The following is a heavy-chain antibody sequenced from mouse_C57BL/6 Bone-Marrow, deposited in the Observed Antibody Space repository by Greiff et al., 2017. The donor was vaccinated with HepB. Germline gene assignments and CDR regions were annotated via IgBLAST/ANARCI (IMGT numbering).Heavy chain of an antibody. CDR2: ISDGGSYT. CDR1: GFTFSSYA. J-gene: IGHJ1*03. D-gene: IGHD1-1*01. CDR3: ARGFTTVGNFDV. V-gene: IGHV5-4*03. Sequence: EVKLMESGGGLVKPGGSLKLSCAASGFTFSSYAMSWVRQTPEKRLEWVATISDGGSYTYYPDNVKGRFTISRDNAKNNLYLQMSHLKSEDTAMYYCARGFTTVGNFDVWGTGTTVTVSS.